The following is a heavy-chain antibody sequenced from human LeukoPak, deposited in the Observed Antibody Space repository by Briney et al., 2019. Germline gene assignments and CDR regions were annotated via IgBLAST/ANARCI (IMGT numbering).Heavy chain of an antibody. CDR2: ISYSGNTI. Sequence: PGGSLRLSCAASGFTFSEYEMNWVRQAPGKGLEWVSYISYSGNTILYADSVKGRFTISRDNAKNTLYLQMNSLRADDTAVYYCAREVARSSTSCYIPWGQGTLVTVSS. J-gene: IGHJ5*02. CDR3: AREVARSSTSCYIP. CDR1: GFTFSEYE. V-gene: IGHV3-48*03. D-gene: IGHD2-2*02.